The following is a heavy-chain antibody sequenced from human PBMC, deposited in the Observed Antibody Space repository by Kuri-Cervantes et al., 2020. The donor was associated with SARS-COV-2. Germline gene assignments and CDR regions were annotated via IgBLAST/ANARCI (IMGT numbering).Heavy chain of an antibody. V-gene: IGHV1-2*02. Sequence: ASVKVSCKASGYTFTGYYMHWVRQAPGQGLEWMGWINPNSGGTNYAQKFQGRVTMTRDTSISTAYMELSRLRSDDTAVYYCARGPDCTNGVCLIEGYGMDVWGQGTTVTVSS. D-gene: IGHD2-8*01. CDR1: GYTFTGYY. J-gene: IGHJ6*02. CDR2: INPNSGGT. CDR3: ARGPDCTNGVCLIEGYGMDV.